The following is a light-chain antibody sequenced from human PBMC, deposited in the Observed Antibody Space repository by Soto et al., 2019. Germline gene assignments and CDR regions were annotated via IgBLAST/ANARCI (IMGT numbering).Light chain of an antibody. CDR3: SSYTSSSVV. CDR2: DVS. CDR1: SSDVGGYNY. V-gene: IGLV2-14*01. Sequence: QSALTQPASVSGSPGQSITISCTGTSSDVGGYNYVSWYQQHPGKAPKLMIYDVSNRRSGVSNRFSGSKSGNTASLTISGLQAEDEADYYCSSYTSSSVVFGGGTQLTVL. J-gene: IGLJ2*01.